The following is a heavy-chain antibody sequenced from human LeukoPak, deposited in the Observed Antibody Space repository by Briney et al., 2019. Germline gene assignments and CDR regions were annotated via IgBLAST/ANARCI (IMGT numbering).Heavy chain of an antibody. J-gene: IGHJ5*02. CDR1: GFTFSAYG. CDR3: AKGVHSSGWPNWFDP. CDR2: IRYDGSDK. V-gene: IGHV3-30*02. Sequence: PGGSLRLSCAASGFTFSAYGMHWVRQAPGKGLEWVAFIRYDGSDKYYADSVKGRFTISGDNSKNTLYLQMNSLRAEDTAVYYCAKGVHSSGWPNWFDPWGQGTLVTVSS. D-gene: IGHD6-19*01.